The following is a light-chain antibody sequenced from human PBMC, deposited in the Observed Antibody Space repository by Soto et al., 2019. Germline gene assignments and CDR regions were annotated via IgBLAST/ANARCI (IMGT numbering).Light chain of an antibody. J-gene: IGKJ1*01. V-gene: IGKV3-15*01. Sequence: EIVITQSPATLSVSPGERATLSCRASYSVSDNLAWYQQKPGQAPRLLIYDTSIRATGVPARFSGSGSGTEFTLTISSLESEDSAVYYCQQYDNWLRRTFGQGTKVDIK. CDR1: YSVSDN. CDR3: QQYDNWLRRT. CDR2: DTS.